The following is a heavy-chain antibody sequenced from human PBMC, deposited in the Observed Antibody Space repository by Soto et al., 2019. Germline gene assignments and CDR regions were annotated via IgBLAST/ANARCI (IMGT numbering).Heavy chain of an antibody. Sequence: QVQLVESGGGVVQPGRSLRLSCAASGFTFSSYAMHWVRQAPGKGLEWVAVISYDGSNKYYADSVKGRFTISRDNSNNTLYLQMNSLRAEDTAVYYCARAYEGDYFDYWSQGTLVTVSS. CDR2: ISYDGSNK. CDR3: ARAYEGDYFDY. D-gene: IGHD3-16*01. J-gene: IGHJ4*02. V-gene: IGHV3-30-3*01. CDR1: GFTFSSYA.